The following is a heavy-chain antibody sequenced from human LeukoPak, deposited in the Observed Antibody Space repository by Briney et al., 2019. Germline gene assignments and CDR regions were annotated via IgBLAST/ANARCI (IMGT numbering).Heavy chain of an antibody. V-gene: IGHV4-34*01. D-gene: IGHD6-6*01. CDR3: ARDLQYSISSWWWLDP. CDR1: GGSFSGYY. J-gene: IGHJ5*02. Sequence: SETLSLTCAVYGGSFSGYYWSWIRQPPGKGLEWIGEINHSGSTNYNPSLKSRVTISVDTPKNQFSLKLSSVSAADTAVYYCARDLQYSISSWWWLDPWGQGTLVTVSS. CDR2: INHSGST.